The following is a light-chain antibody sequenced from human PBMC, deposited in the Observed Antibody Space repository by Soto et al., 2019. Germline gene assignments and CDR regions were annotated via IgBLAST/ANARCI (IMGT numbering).Light chain of an antibody. J-gene: IGKJ4*01. CDR3: QQRPNWPLT. CDR1: QSISSH. V-gene: IGKV3-11*01. CDR2: DVS. Sequence: EIVLTQSPATLSLSPGERATLSCRASQSISSHLAWYQQKPGQAPRLLMYDVSNRATDIPARFSGSGSGTDFTRTISSLEAEDFAVYYCQQRPNWPLTFGGGTKVEIK.